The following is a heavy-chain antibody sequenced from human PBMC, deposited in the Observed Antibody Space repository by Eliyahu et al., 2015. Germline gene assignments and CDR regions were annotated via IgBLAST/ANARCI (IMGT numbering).Heavy chain of an antibody. CDR2: ISGSGGDT. CDR1: GFTFXSYA. D-gene: IGHD5-24*01. CDR3: AKVGGDAYNWDYFDY. Sequence: EVQLLESGGGLVQPGGSLRLSCAASGFTFXSYAMSWVRQAPGKGLEWVSTISGSGGDTYYADSVKGRFTISRDNSKNTLYLQMNSLRAEDTAVYYCAKVGGDAYNWDYFDYWGQGTLVTVSS. J-gene: IGHJ4*02. V-gene: IGHV3-23*01.